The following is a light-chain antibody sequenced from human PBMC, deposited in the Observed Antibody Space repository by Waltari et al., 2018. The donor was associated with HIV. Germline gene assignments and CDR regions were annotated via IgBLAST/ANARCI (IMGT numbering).Light chain of an antibody. J-gene: IGLJ3*02. CDR2: EVS. CDR3: SSYAGSNNWV. V-gene: IGLV2-8*01. Sequence: QSALTQPPSASGSPGQSVTISCTGTSSDVGGYNYVSWYQQHPGKAPKLMIYEVSKRPSGVPDRFSGSKSGNTASLTFSGLQAEDEADYYGSSYAGSNNWVFGGGTKLTVL. CDR1: SSDVGGYNY.